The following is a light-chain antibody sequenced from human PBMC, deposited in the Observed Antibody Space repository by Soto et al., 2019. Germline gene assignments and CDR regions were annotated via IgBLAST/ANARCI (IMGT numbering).Light chain of an antibody. CDR3: QQYGSSPPWT. Sequence: EIFLTQSPDTLSLSPGERATLTCRASQSVTNYIAWYQQRPGQTPRLLISGTSTRATGVPDRFSGSGSGTDFTLTISRLEPEDFAVYYCQQYGSSPPWTFGQGTKVDIK. J-gene: IGKJ1*01. V-gene: IGKV3-20*01. CDR1: QSVTNY. CDR2: GTS.